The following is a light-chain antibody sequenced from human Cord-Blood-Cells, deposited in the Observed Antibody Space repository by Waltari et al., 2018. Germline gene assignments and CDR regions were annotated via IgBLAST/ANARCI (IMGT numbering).Light chain of an antibody. V-gene: IGKV2-28*01. CDR3: MQALQTPWT. Sequence: DIVMTQSPLSLPVTPGEPASISCRSSQGLLHSNGYNYLDWYLQKPGQSPQLLIYLGSNRASGVPDRLSGSGSGTDFTLKISRVEAEDVGVYYCMQALQTPWTFGQGTKVEIK. J-gene: IGKJ1*01. CDR1: QGLLHSNGYNY. CDR2: LGS.